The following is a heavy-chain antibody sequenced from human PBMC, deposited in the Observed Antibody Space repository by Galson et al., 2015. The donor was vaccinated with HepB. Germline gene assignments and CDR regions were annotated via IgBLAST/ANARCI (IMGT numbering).Heavy chain of an antibody. CDR3: ARDRARCSGGSCYNYYYGMDV. Sequence: SVKVSCKASGYSFTSYPMHWVRQAPGQRLEWMGWINAGNDNTKYSQKFQGRVTIIRDTSASTVYMELSSLRSEDTAVYYCARDRARCSGGSCYNYYYGMDVWGQGTTVTVS. D-gene: IGHD2-15*01. CDR1: GYSFTSYP. V-gene: IGHV1-3*01. CDR2: INAGNDNT. J-gene: IGHJ6*02.